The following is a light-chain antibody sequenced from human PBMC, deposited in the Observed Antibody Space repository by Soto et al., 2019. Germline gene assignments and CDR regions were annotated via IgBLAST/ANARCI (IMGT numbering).Light chain of an antibody. J-gene: IGKJ3*01. CDR1: QNINTY. CDR2: DAA. Sequence: DIQMTQSPYSLSAAMGDRVTIACRASQNINTYLNWYQQKPGKAPKLLIFDAASLQSGVPSRFSGGGSRTDFTLTITSLQPEDFATYYCQQTSSAPFTFGPGTKVDIK. V-gene: IGKV1-39*01. CDR3: QQTSSAPFT.